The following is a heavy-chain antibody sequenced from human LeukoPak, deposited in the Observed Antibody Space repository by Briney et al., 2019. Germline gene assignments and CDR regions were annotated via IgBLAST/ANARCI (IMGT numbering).Heavy chain of an antibody. V-gene: IGHV4-59*01. CDR1: GGSISSYY. Sequence: PSETLSLTCTVSGGSISSYYWSWTRQPPGKGLEWIGYIYYSGSTNYNPSLKSRVTISVDTSKNQFSLKLGSVTAADTAVYYCARDSGDYFDYWGQGTLVTVSS. CDR2: IYYSGST. D-gene: IGHD2-15*01. J-gene: IGHJ4*02. CDR3: ARDSGDYFDY.